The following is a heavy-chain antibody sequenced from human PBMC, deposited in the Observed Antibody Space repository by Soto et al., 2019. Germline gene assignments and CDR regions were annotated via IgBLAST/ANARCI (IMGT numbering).Heavy chain of an antibody. Sequence: GGSLRLSCAASGFTFSSYAVSWVRQAPGKGPEWISSISGSGSTIYYPDSVKGRFTISRDNSKNTLYLQMNSLRAEDTAVYYCGRSAGGSYPQYDYWGQGTLVTVSS. CDR1: GFTFSSYA. V-gene: IGHV3-23*01. J-gene: IGHJ4*02. CDR3: GRSAGGSYPQYDY. D-gene: IGHD1-26*01. CDR2: ISGSGSTI.